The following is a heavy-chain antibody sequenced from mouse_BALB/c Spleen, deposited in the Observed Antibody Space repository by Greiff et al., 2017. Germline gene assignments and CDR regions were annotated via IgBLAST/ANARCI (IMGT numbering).Heavy chain of an antibody. CDR2: ISSGSSTI. Sequence: EVKLVESGGGLVQPGGSRKLSCAASGFTFSSFGMHWVRQAPEKGLEWVAYISSGSSTIYYADTVKGRFTISRDNPKNTLFLQMTSLRSEDTAMYYCARSGGTLLRPYYAMDYWGQGTSVTVSS. D-gene: IGHD1-2*01. CDR3: ARSGGTLLRPYYAMDY. J-gene: IGHJ4*01. V-gene: IGHV5-17*02. CDR1: GFTFSSFG.